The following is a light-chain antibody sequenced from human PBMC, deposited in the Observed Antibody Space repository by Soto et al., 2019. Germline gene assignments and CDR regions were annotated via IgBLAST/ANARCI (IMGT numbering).Light chain of an antibody. CDR1: SSDVGGYNY. V-gene: IGLV2-14*01. CDR3: SSYTSSSTLV. Sequence: QSALTQPASVSGSPGQSITISCTGTSSDVGGYNYVSWYQQHPGKAPKLMIYEVSNRPSGVSNCFSGSKSGNTASLTISGLQAEDEADYYCSSYTSSSTLVFGGGTKLTVL. J-gene: IGLJ2*01. CDR2: EVS.